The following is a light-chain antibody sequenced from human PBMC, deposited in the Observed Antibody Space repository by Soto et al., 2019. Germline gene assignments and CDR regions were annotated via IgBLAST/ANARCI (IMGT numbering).Light chain of an antibody. J-gene: IGKJ2*01. CDR1: QSISNY. CDR3: QQNYNSYT. Sequence: DIQMTQSPSSLSASVGDRVAITCRASQSISNYLNWYQQKPGKAPKLLIYAASTLQSGVPSRFSGSGSGTDFTLTISSLQPEDFETYHYQQNYNSYTFGQGTKLEIK. CDR2: AAS. V-gene: IGKV1-39*01.